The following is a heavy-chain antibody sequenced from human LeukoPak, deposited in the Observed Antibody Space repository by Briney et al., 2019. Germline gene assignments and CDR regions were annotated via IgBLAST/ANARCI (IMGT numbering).Heavy chain of an antibody. Sequence: SETLSLTCTVSGGSISSYYWSWIRQPPGKGLEWIGYIYYSGSTNYNPSLKSRVTISVDTSKNQFSLKLSSVTAADTAVYYCARSGGIPSNLDYWGQGTLVTVSS. CDR3: ARSGGIPSNLDY. CDR2: IYYSGST. J-gene: IGHJ4*02. V-gene: IGHV4-59*08. CDR1: GGSISSYY. D-gene: IGHD3-16*01.